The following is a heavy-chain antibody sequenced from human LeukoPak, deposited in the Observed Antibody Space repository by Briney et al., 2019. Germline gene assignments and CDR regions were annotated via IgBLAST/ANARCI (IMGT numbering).Heavy chain of an antibody. CDR1: GFTFSSYA. Sequence: GGSLRLSCAASGFTFSSYAMHWVRQAPGKGLEWVAVISYDGSNKYYADSVKGRFTISRDNSKNTLYLQMNSLRAEDTAVYYCARENSGSSYHFHCWGQGTPVTVSS. V-gene: IGHV3-30*04. J-gene: IGHJ4*02. D-gene: IGHD1-26*01. CDR3: ARENSGSSYHFHC. CDR2: ISYDGSNK.